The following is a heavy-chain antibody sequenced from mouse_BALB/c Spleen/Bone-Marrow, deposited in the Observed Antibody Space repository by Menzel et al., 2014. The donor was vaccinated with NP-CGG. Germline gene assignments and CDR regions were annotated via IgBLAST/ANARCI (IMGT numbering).Heavy chain of an antibody. CDR2: INSGGSYT. CDR3: ARLDSSGSNYFDY. J-gene: IGHJ2*01. D-gene: IGHD3-2*01. Sequence: EVKLVESGGGLVKPGGSLKLACAASGFSFSTYAMSWVRQSPEKRLKWVATINSGGSYTYYPDTVTGRFTISRDNAKNTLYLEMSSLRSEDAAMYYCARLDSSGSNYFDYWGQGTTLTVSS. CDR1: GFSFSTYA. V-gene: IGHV5-9-4*01.